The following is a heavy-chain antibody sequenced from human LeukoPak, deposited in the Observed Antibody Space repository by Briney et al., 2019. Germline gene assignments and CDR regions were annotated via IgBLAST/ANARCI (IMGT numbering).Heavy chain of an antibody. CDR1: GFTFSSYA. V-gene: IGHV3-64D*09. CDR3: VKGGIVVFDY. Sequence: GSSLRLSCAASGFTFSSYAMHWVRQAPGKGLEYVSAISSNGGSTYYADSVKGRFTISRDNSKNTLYLQMSSLRAEDTAVYYSVKGGIVVFDYWGQGTLVTVSS. J-gene: IGHJ4*02. CDR2: ISSNGGST. D-gene: IGHD2-2*01.